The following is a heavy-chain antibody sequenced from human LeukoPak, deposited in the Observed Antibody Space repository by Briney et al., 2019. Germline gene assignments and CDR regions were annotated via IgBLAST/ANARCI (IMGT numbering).Heavy chain of an antibody. CDR2: INHSGST. CDR1: GGSFSGYY. Sequence: SETLSLTCAVYGGSFSGYYWSWIRQPPGKGLEWIGEINHSGSTNYNPSLKSRVTISVDTSKSQFSLKLSSVTAADTAVYYCARDYSITVGKVRFDYWGQGTLVTVSS. V-gene: IGHV4-34*01. J-gene: IGHJ4*02. CDR3: ARDYSITVGKVRFDY. D-gene: IGHD4-23*01.